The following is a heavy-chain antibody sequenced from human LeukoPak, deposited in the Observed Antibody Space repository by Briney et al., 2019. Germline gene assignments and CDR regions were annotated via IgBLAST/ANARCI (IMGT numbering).Heavy chain of an antibody. CDR2: ISAYNGNT. Sequence: ASVKVSCKASGYTFTSYGISWVRQAPGQGLEWMGWISAYNGNTNYAQKLQGRVTMTTDTSTSTAYMELRSLRSDDTAVYYCARDGQRFRRYCSSTSCYTLDYWGQGTLVTVSS. D-gene: IGHD2-2*02. CDR1: GYTFTSYG. CDR3: ARDGQRFRRYCSSTSCYTLDY. V-gene: IGHV1-18*01. J-gene: IGHJ4*02.